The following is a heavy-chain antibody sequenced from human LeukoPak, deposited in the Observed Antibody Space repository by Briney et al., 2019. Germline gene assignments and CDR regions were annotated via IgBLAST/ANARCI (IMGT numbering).Heavy chain of an antibody. CDR3: ARGWRGYLSGWMDY. CDR2: MSPNSGNT. CDR1: GYTFTSYD. D-gene: IGHD6-19*01. J-gene: IGHJ4*02. V-gene: IGHV1-8*01. Sequence: ASVKVSCKASGYTFTSYDINWLRQATGQGLEWMGWMSPNSGNTGYEQKFQGRITMTRDTSISTVYMELSSLRSEDTAVYYCARGWRGYLSGWMDYWGQGTLVTVSS.